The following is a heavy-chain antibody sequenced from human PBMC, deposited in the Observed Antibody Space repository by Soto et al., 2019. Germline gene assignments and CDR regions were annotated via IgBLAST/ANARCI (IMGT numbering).Heavy chain of an antibody. CDR3: ARQGMITRPEYGMDV. D-gene: IGHD3-16*01. Sequence: PGGSLRLSCAASGFTFSSFAMHWVRQAPGKGLEWVAVISYDGSNKYYADSVKGRFTISRDNSKNTLYLQMNSLRAEDTAVYYCARQGMITRPEYGMDVWGQGTTVTVSS. J-gene: IGHJ6*02. V-gene: IGHV3-30-3*01. CDR2: ISYDGSNK. CDR1: GFTFSSFA.